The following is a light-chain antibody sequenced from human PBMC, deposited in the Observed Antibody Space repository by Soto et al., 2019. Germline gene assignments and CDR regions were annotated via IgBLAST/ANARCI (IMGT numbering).Light chain of an antibody. Sequence: DIQMTQSPSSLSASVGDRVTITCQASQDISNYLNWYQQKPGKAPKLLIYDASNLETGVPSRFSGSGSGTDFTFTISSLQPEDIATYYCQQYDNLPPMGTFGQGTKVEIK. CDR2: DAS. CDR3: QQYDNLPPMGT. J-gene: IGKJ1*01. CDR1: QDISNY. V-gene: IGKV1-33*01.